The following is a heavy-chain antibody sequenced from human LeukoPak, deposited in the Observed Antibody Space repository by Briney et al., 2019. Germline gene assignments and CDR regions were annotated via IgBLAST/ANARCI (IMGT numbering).Heavy chain of an antibody. CDR3: ARRAGAYSHPYDY. J-gene: IGHJ4*02. V-gene: IGHV3-30*04. CDR1: GFTFSRFA. CDR2: ISYDGSNQ. Sequence: GRSLRLSCAASGFTFSRFAMHWVRQAPGKGLEWAALISYDGSNQYYADSVKGRFTISRDNSKNTLYLQMNSLRAEDTAVYYCARRAGAYSHPYDYWGQGTLVTVSS. D-gene: IGHD4/OR15-4a*01.